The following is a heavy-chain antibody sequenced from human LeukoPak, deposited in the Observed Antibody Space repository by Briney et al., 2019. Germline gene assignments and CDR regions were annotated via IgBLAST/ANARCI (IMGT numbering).Heavy chain of an antibody. CDR3: ARVYSSWYLDY. Sequence: SETLSLTCAVYSGSLSGYYWSWIRQPPGKGLEWIGEINHSGSTNYNPSLKSRVTISVDTSKNQFSLKLSSVTAADTAVYYCARVYSSWYLDYWGQGTLVTVSS. D-gene: IGHD6-13*01. CDR2: INHSGST. J-gene: IGHJ4*02. CDR1: SGSLSGYY. V-gene: IGHV4-34*01.